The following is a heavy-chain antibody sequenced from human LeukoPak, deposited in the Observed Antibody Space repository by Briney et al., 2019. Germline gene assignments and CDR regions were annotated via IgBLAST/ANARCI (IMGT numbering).Heavy chain of an antibody. J-gene: IGHJ4*02. V-gene: IGHV3-23*01. CDR2: ISASSRT. CDR1: GFTFSNFG. CDR3: AKSTRLDSDYSPIDN. D-gene: IGHD4-11*01. Sequence: GGSLRLSCAASGFTFSNFGISWVRQAPGKGLEWVSSISASSRTYYADSVKGRFTISRDNSKDTVYLQMYSLSADDTALYYCAKSTRLDSDYSPIDNWGQGTLVTVSS.